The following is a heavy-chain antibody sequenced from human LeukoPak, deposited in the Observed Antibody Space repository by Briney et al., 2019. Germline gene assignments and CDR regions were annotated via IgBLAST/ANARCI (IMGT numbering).Heavy chain of an antibody. V-gene: IGHV4-34*01. D-gene: IGHD3-22*01. CDR2: INHGGST. CDR3: ARGQKWLSFYYFDF. CDR1: GGSFSGYY. Sequence: PSETLSLTCAVYGGSFSGYYWTWIRQPPGKGLEWIGEINHGGSTNYNPSLKSRVNISMDTSKNQFSLKLNPVTAADTAIYYCARGQKWLSFYYFDFWGQGTLVTVSS. J-gene: IGHJ4*02.